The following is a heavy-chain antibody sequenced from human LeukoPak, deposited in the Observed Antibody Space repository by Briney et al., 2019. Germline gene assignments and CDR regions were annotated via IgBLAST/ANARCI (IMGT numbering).Heavy chain of an antibody. D-gene: IGHD3-10*01. J-gene: IGHJ4*02. Sequence: GGSPRLSCAASGFTVSSNYMSWVRQAPGKGLEWISVIYSGGRAYYVDSVKGRFTISRDNSKNTLYLQMNSLRAEDTAVYYCARYGENYGGIEYWGQGTLVTVSS. CDR1: GFTVSSNY. CDR2: IYSGGRA. CDR3: ARYGENYGGIEY. V-gene: IGHV3-53*01.